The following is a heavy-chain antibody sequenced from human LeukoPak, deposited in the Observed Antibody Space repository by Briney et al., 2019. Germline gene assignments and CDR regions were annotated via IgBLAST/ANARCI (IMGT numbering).Heavy chain of an antibody. D-gene: IGHD1-26*01. CDR3: ARDSGSSHALDI. CDR1: GFTFSSYA. J-gene: IGHJ3*02. Sequence: GGSLRLSCSASGFTFSSYAMHWVRQAPGKGLEYVSAISSNGGSTYYADSVKGRFTISRDNSKNTLYLQMNSLRAEDTAVYYCARDSGSSHALDIWGQGTMVTVSS. V-gene: IGHV3-64*04. CDR2: ISSNGGST.